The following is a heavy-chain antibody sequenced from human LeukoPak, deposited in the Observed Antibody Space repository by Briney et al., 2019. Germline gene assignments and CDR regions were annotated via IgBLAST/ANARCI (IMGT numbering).Heavy chain of an antibody. CDR2: IIPIFGTA. CDR3: ARAPTEMATMVGDY. CDR1: GGTFSSYA. D-gene: IGHD5-24*01. V-gene: IGHV1-69*05. J-gene: IGHJ4*02. Sequence: ASVKVSCKASGGTFSSYAISWVRQAPGQGLEWMGGIIPIFGTANYAQKFQGRVTITTDESTSTAYMELTSLRSEDTAVYYCARAPTEMATMVGDYWGQGTLVTVSS.